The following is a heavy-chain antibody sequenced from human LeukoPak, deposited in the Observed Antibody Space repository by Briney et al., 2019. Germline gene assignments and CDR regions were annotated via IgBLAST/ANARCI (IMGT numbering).Heavy chain of an antibody. Sequence: GGSLRLSCAASGFTFSSYWASWVRQAPGKGLEWVANIKQDGSEKYYVDSVKGRFTISRDNAKNSLYLQMNSLRAEDTAVYYCARDPFGVVTPIDYWGQGTLVTVSS. J-gene: IGHJ4*02. CDR1: GFTFSSYW. D-gene: IGHD3-3*01. CDR2: IKQDGSEK. CDR3: ARDPFGVVTPIDY. V-gene: IGHV3-7*01.